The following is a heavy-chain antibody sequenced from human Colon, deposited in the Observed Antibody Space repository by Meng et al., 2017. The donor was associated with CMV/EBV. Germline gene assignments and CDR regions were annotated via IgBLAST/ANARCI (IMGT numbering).Heavy chain of an antibody. CDR2: TTHTGIN. CDR1: GFTVSSNY. J-gene: IGHJ4*02. V-gene: IGHV4-34*01. D-gene: IGHD2-8*01. Sequence: ESLKISCAASGFTVSSNYMSWIRQTPERGLEWLGETTHTGINDYNPSLKGRVTISVDPSKNQTSLTLTSVTAADAAVYYCARLQLMVYGLTLDYWGQGTLVTVSS. CDR3: ARLQLMVYGLTLDY.